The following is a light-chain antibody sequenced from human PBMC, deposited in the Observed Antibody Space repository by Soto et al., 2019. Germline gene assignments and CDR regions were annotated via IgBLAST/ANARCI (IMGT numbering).Light chain of an antibody. CDR1: SSDIGGYNH. CDR2: DVD. J-gene: IGLJ3*02. V-gene: IGLV2-14*03. CDR3: CAYTARTTLSWV. Sequence: QSALTQPTSVSGSPGQSITISCTGVSSDIGGYNHVSWYQQHPGKVPRLIIYDVDNRPLGVSNRFSGSQSGNMASLTISGLQAEDEADYYCCAYTARTTLSWVFGGGTSSPS.